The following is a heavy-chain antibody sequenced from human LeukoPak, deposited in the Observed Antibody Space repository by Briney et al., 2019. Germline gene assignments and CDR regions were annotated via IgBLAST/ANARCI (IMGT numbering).Heavy chain of an antibody. J-gene: IGHJ4*02. CDR3: ARAQQWLVPYFDY. CDR1: GGSISSYY. V-gene: IGHV4-59*12. D-gene: IGHD6-19*01. Sequence: PSETLSLTCTVSGGSISSYYWSWIRQPPGKGLEWIGYIYYSGSTNYNPSLKSRVTISVDTSKNQFSLKLSSVTAADTAVCYCARAQQWLVPYFDYWGQGTLVTVSS. CDR2: IYYSGST.